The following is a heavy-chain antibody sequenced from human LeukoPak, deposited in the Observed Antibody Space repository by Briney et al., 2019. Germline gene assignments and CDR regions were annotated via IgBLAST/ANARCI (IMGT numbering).Heavy chain of an antibody. CDR1: GGSFSGYY. D-gene: IGHD2-21*02. Sequence: SETLSLTCAVYGGSFSGYYWSWIRQPPGKGLEWIGEINHSGSTNYNPSLKSRVTISIDTSKNQFSLKLSSVTAADTAVYYCASGYCGGACQLGGVDMWGQGTMVTVSS. V-gene: IGHV4-34*01. CDR3: ASGYCGGACQLGGVDM. J-gene: IGHJ3*02. CDR2: INHSGST.